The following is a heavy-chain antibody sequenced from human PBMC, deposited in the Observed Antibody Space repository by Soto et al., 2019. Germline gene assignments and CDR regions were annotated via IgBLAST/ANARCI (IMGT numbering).Heavy chain of an antibody. CDR2: INHSGST. V-gene: IGHV4-34*01. CDR1: GGSFSGYY. CDR3: ARVGGRLRYFAP. Sequence: SETLSLTCAVYGGSFSGYYWSWIRQPPGKGLEWIGEINHSGSTNYNPSLKSRVTISVDTSKNQFSLKLSSVTAADTAVYYCARVGGRLRYFAPWGQGTLVTVSS. D-gene: IGHD3-9*01. J-gene: IGHJ5*02.